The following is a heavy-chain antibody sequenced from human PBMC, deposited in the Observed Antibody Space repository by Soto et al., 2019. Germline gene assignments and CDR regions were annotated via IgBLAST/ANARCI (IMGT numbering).Heavy chain of an antibody. J-gene: IGHJ4*02. D-gene: IGHD3-10*01. CDR3: ARSRVVRGVIIRPPFDY. CDR2: IYYSGST. V-gene: IGHV4-31*03. CDR1: GGSISSGGYY. Sequence: QVQLQESGPGLVKPSQTLSLTCTVSGGSISSGGYYWSWIRQHPGKGLEWIGYIYYSGSTYYNPSLKIRVTISVDASKNQFSLKLSSVTAADTAVYYCARSRVVRGVIIRPPFDYWGQGTLVTVSS.